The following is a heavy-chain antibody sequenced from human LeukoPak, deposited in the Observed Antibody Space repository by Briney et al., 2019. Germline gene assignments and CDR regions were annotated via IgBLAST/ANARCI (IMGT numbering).Heavy chain of an antibody. D-gene: IGHD4-17*01. CDR3: ARGGTVLRPNSPYDY. J-gene: IGHJ4*02. V-gene: IGHV1-2*02. CDR1: GYTFTGYY. CDR2: INPNSGGT. Sequence: SVKXXCKASGYTFTGYYMHWVRQAPGQGLEWMGWINPNSGGTNYAQKFQGRVTMTRDTSISTAYMELSRLRSDDTAVYYCARGGTVLRPNSPYDYWGQGTLVTVSS.